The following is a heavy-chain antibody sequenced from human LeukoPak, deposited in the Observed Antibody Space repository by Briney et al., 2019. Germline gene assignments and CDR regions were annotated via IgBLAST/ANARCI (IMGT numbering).Heavy chain of an antibody. CDR1: GFTFSSYA. CDR2: IKQDGSEK. Sequence: GGSLRLSCAASGFTFSSYAMSWVRQAPGKGLEWVANIKQDGSEKYYVDSVKGRFTISRDNAKNSLYLQMNSLRAEDTAVYYCATSLIRDYWGQGTLVTVSS. V-gene: IGHV3-7*01. J-gene: IGHJ4*02. CDR3: ATSLIRDY. D-gene: IGHD3-3*02.